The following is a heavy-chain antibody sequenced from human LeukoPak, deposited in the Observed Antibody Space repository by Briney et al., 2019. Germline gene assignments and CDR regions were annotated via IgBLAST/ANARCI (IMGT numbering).Heavy chain of an antibody. CDR2: IRYDGTNK. V-gene: IGHV3-30*02. J-gene: IGHJ5*02. CDR3: AKDLEYCSGDSCYWDNWFDP. CDR1: GFSFSTYA. D-gene: IGHD2-15*01. Sequence: GGSLRLSCAASGFSFSTYAMHWVRQAPGKGPEWVAFIRYDGTNKYYADSVKGRFTISRDNSKNTLYLQMNNLRPEDTAVYYCAKDLEYCSGDSCYWDNWFDPWGQGTLVTVSS.